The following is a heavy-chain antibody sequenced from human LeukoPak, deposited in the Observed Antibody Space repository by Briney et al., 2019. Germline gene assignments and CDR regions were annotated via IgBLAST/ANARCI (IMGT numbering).Heavy chain of an antibody. Sequence: GGSLRLFCAASGFTFSSYWMHWVRQAPGKGLVWVSRISSDGRSTSYADSVKGRFTISRDNAKSTLYLQMNSLRAEDTAVYYCARGWGTLWPFDYWGQGTLVTVSS. CDR1: GFTFSSYW. D-gene: IGHD3-16*01. CDR2: ISSDGRST. V-gene: IGHV3-74*01. CDR3: ARGWGTLWPFDY. J-gene: IGHJ4*02.